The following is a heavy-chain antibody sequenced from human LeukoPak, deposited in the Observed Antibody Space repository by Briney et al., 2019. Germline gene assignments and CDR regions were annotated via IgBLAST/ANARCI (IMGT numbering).Heavy chain of an antibody. D-gene: IGHD2-2*01. J-gene: IGHJ4*02. CDR1: GFTFSIYE. CDR3: ARETDSTLFDY. CDR2: ISSSGTTI. Sequence: GGSLRLSCAASGFTFSIYEMTWVRQAPGKGLEWVSYISSSGTTIYYADSVKGRFTISRDNAKNSLYLQMNSLRAEDTAVFYCARETDSTLFDYWGQGTLVTVSS. V-gene: IGHV3-48*03.